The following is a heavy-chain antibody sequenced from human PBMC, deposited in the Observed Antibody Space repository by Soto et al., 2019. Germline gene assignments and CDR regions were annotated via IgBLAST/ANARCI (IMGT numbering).Heavy chain of an antibody. CDR2: IYYTGIT. CDR3: ARALDYDFWGGRNWFDP. D-gene: IGHD3-3*01. Sequence: WTWIRQSPGKGLEWVGYIYYTGITNYNPSLTRRVTISLDRSKNQFSLKLDSVTAADTAVYYCARALDYDFWGGRNWFDPWGQGTLVTVSS. V-gene: IGHV4-59*01. J-gene: IGHJ5*02.